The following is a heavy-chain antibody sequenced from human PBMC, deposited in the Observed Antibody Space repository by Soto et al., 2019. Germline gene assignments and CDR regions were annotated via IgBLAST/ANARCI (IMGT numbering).Heavy chain of an antibody. CDR2: IYYSGST. CDR3: ARESRVDRFLEWLFDY. Sequence: SETLSLTCTVSGGSISSGDYYWSWIRQPPGKGLEWIGYIYYSGSTYYNPSLKSRVTISVDTSKNQFSLKLSSVTAADTAVYYCARESRVDRFLEWLFDYWGQGTLVTVSS. D-gene: IGHD3-3*01. V-gene: IGHV4-30-4*01. CDR1: GGSISSGDYY. J-gene: IGHJ4*02.